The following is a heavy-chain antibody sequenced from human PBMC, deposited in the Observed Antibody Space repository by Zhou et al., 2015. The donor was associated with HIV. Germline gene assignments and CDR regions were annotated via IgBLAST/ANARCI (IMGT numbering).Heavy chain of an antibody. V-gene: IGHV1-69*09. D-gene: IGHD3-22*01. Sequence: QVQLVQSGAEVKKPGSSVKVSCRASGGTLGNHGISWVRQAPGQGLEWMGRFIPMFDIENHAQKFRGRLTLSADKSTGAAYMELSSLRSEDAAVYYCARSSGNYDFAFDVWGQGTRVIVSS. J-gene: IGHJ3*01. CDR3: ARSSGNYDFAFDV. CDR2: FIPMFDIE. CDR1: GGTLGNHG.